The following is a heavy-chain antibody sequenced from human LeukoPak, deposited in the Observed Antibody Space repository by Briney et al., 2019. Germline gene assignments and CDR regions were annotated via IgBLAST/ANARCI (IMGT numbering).Heavy chain of an antibody. CDR3: ARGVPSGYSSSWPYFDY. V-gene: IGHV4-39*07. J-gene: IGHJ4*02. Sequence: SETLSLACAVSVGSISSNSYDWGWIRQHPGKGLEWIGRIYYSGSTYYNPPLKSRVTISVDTSKNQFSLKLSSVTAADTAVYYCARGVPSGYSSSWPYFDYWGQGTLVTVSS. CDR2: IYYSGST. D-gene: IGHD6-13*01. CDR1: VGSISSNSYD.